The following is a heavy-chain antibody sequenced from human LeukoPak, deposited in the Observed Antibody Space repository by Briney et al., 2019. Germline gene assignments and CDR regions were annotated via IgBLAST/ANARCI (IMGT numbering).Heavy chain of an antibody. CDR2: IYYSGST. D-gene: IGHD3-22*01. CDR3: ARYYYDSSDAFDI. J-gene: IGHJ3*02. CDR1: GGSISSYY. Sequence: SETLSLTCTVSGGSISSYYWSWIRQPPGKGLEWIGYIYYSGSTNYNPSLKSRVTISVDTSKNQFSLKLSSVTAADTAVYYCARYYYDSSDAFDIWGQGTMVTVSS. V-gene: IGHV4-59*08.